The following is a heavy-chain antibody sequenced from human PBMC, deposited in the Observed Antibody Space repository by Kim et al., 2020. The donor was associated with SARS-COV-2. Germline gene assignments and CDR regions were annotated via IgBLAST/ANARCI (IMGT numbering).Heavy chain of an antibody. Sequence: SETLSLTCTVSGGSISSGGYYWSWIRQHPGKGLEWIGYIYYSGSTYYNPSLKSRVTISVDTSKNQFSLKLSSVTAADTAVYYCASAPADIVAHEGGSWFDPWGQGTLVTVSS. D-gene: IGHD5-12*01. CDR3: ASAPADIVAHEGGSWFDP. CDR1: GGSISSGGYY. J-gene: IGHJ5*02. CDR2: IYYSGST. V-gene: IGHV4-31*03.